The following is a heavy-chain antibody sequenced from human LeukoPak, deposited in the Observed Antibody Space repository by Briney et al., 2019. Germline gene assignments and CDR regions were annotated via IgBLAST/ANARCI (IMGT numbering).Heavy chain of an antibody. CDR1: GFALKSYS. D-gene: IGHD2-8*02. CDR2: ISSTSAYI. J-gene: IGHJ5*01. CDR3: ARVAVSGPTGWFDS. Sequence: GGFLRLSCAGSGFALKSYSLTWVRQAPGKGQEWVSSISSTSAYIHYADSVKSRFTISRDNVDNVVYLEMNSLGAEDTATYYCARVAVSGPTGWFDSWGQGTLVIVSS. V-gene: IGHV3-21*01.